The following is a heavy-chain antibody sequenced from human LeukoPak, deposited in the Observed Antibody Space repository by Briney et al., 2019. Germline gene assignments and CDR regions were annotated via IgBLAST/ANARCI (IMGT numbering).Heavy chain of an antibody. CDR1: GGSFSGYY. Sequence: SETLSLTCAVYGGSFSGYYWSWIRQPPGKGLEWIGEINHSGSTNYNPSLKSRVSILVDTSKNQFSLKLSSVTAADTAIYYCARDISTVVTGYWYFDLWGRGTLVTVSS. J-gene: IGHJ2*01. D-gene: IGHD4-23*01. CDR2: INHSGST. V-gene: IGHV4-34*01. CDR3: ARDISTVVTGYWYFDL.